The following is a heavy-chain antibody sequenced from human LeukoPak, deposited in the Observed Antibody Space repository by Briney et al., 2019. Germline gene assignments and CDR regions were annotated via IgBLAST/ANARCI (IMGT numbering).Heavy chain of an antibody. CDR2: IWYDGSNK. D-gene: IGHD3-22*01. Sequence: GGSLRLSCAASGFTFSSYGMHWVRQAPGKGLEWVAVIWYDGSNKYYADSVKGRFTISRDNSKNTLYLQMNSLRAEDTAVYYCARDHYDSSGSHLGYWGQGTLVTVSS. CDR1: GFTFSSYG. J-gene: IGHJ4*02. V-gene: IGHV3-33*01. CDR3: ARDHYDSSGSHLGY.